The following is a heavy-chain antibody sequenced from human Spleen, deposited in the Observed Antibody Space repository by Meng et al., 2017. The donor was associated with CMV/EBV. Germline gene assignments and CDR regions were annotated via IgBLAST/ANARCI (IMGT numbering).Heavy chain of an antibody. J-gene: IGHJ6*02. D-gene: IGHD2-21*02. CDR1: GFTFDDFA. CDR2: FSGNTGFI. Sequence: SLKISCTASGFTFDDFAMHWVRQTPGEGLEWVSGFSGNTGFIAYADSVKGRFTISRDNAKKTLPLQMDSLRPEDTALYYCAKGGGERVTFDAMDVWGQGTTVTVSS. V-gene: IGHV3-9*01. CDR3: AKGGGERVTFDAMDV.